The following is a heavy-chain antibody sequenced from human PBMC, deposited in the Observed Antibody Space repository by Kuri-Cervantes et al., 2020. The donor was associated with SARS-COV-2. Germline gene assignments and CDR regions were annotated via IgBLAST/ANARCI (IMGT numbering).Heavy chain of an antibody. D-gene: IGHD6-19*01. V-gene: IGHV4-39*01. Sequence: SETLSLTCTVSGGSISSSSYYWGWIRQPPGKGLEWIGSVYYSGSTYYNPSLKSRVTISVDTSKNQFSLKLSSVTAADTAVYYCARHWASSGWYGIGYFQHWGQGTLVTVSS. CDR2: VYYSGST. CDR3: ARHWASSGWYGIGYFQH. J-gene: IGHJ1*01. CDR1: GGSISSSSYY.